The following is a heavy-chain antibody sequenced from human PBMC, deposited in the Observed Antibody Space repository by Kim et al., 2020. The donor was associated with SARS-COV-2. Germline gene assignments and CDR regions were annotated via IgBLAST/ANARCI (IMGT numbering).Heavy chain of an antibody. J-gene: IGHJ6*02. CDR1: GFTFSSYA. CDR3: AKDLGPDYDILTGYYIILPLRALDV. D-gene: IGHD3-9*01. V-gene: IGHV3-23*01. Sequence: GGSLRLSCAASGFTFSSYAMSWVRQAPGKGLEWVSAISGSGGSTYYADSVKGRFTISRDNSKNTLYLQMNSLRAEDTAVYYCAKDLGPDYDILTGYYIILPLRALDVWGQGTTVTVSS. CDR2: ISGSGGST.